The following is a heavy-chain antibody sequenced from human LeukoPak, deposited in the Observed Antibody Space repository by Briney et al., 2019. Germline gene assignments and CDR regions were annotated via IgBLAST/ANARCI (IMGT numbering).Heavy chain of an antibody. CDR2: IRSDGSSK. Sequence: PGRSLRLSCAASGFTFSSFGLHWVRQAPGKGLEWVALIRSDGSSKNYADSVKGRFTTSRDTSKNTVHLQMNNLRAEDTAVYYCAKWSGDYPSYYLDYWGQGTLVTVSS. D-gene: IGHD4-17*01. J-gene: IGHJ4*02. CDR3: AKWSGDYPSYYLDY. V-gene: IGHV3-33*06. CDR1: GFTFSSFG.